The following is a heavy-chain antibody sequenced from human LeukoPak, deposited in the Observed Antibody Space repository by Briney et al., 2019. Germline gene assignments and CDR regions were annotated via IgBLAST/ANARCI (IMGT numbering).Heavy chain of an antibody. Sequence: PGGSLRLSCAGSGFTFSGNWMSWVRQAPGKGLEWVASVNPDGRQNLYVDSVKGRFTISRDNTKSSLFLQMNSLGVEDTAMYYCAKLLGTGTTYDSWGQGTRVTVS. CDR1: GFTFSGNW. D-gene: IGHD1-1*01. CDR2: VNPDGRQN. V-gene: IGHV3-7*01. CDR3: AKLLGTGTTYDS. J-gene: IGHJ4*02.